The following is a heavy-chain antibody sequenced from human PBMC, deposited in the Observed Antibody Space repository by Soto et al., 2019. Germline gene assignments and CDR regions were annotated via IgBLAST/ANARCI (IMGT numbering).Heavy chain of an antibody. D-gene: IGHD5-12*01. J-gene: IGHJ6*02. CDR3: ARVEVVIVATIYYYYGRDV. CDR1: GYTFTSYG. Sequence: QVQLVQSGAEVKKPGASVKVSCKASGYTFTSYGISWVRQAPGQGLEWMGWISAYNGNTNYAQKLQGRVTMTTDTSTNTAYMEVRSLGSDVTAVYYCARVEVVIVATIYYYYGRDVWGQGTTVTVSS. CDR2: ISAYNGNT. V-gene: IGHV1-18*01.